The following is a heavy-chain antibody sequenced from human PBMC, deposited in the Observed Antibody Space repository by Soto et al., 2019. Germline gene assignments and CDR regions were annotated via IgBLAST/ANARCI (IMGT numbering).Heavy chain of an antibody. CDR1: GYSFTSYW. V-gene: IGHV5-10-1*01. Sequence: PGESLKISCKGSGYSFTSYWISWVRQMPGKGLEWMGRIDPSDSYTNYSPSFQGHVTISADKSISTAYLQWSSLKASDTAMYYCAKGSGSYYKHYYYGMDVWGQGTTVTVSS. D-gene: IGHD3-10*01. CDR2: IDPSDSYT. CDR3: AKGSGSYYKHYYYGMDV. J-gene: IGHJ6*02.